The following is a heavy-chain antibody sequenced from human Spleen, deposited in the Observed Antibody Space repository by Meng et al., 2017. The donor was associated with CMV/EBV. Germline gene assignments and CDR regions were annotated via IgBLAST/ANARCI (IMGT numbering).Heavy chain of an antibody. CDR2: ISYIGST. CDR1: GGSISSGGDY. Sequence: LRLSCTVSGGSISSGGDYWSWIRLHPGEGLEWIGYISYIGSTNYNPSFQSRVTILIDTSKNQFSLKLRSVTAADTAVYYCARAAGFRITGKTDWFDPWGQGTLVTVSS. J-gene: IGHJ5*02. D-gene: IGHD1-20*01. V-gene: IGHV4-31*03. CDR3: ARAAGFRITGKTDWFDP.